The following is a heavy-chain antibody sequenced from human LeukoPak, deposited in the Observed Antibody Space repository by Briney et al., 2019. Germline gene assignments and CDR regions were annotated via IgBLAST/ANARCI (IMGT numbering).Heavy chain of an antibody. D-gene: IGHD3-10*01. Sequence: SETLSLTCTVSGGSISSSSYYWGWIRQPPGKGREWIGCIYSSGSTYYNPSLKSRVTISVDTSKNHFSLQLSSVTTADTAVYSVPRRTGGQVTTIGSVVYRGQGIPVTVSS. CDR2: IYSSGST. J-gene: IGHJ1*01. V-gene: IGHV4-39*02. CDR3: PRRTGGQVTTIGSVVY. CDR1: GGSISSSSYY.